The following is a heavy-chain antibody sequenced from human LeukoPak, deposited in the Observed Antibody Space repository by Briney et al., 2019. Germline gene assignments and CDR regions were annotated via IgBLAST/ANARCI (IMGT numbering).Heavy chain of an antibody. CDR3: ARGGVAAAAGHDAFDI. Sequence: SQTLPLTCAISGDSVSSNSAAWNWIRQSPSRGLEWLGRTYYRSKWYNDYAVSVKSRITINPDTSKNQFSLQLNSVTPEDTAVYYCARGGVAAAAGHDAFDIWGQGTMVTVSS. D-gene: IGHD6-13*01. CDR1: GDSVSSNSAA. CDR2: TYYRSKWYN. V-gene: IGHV6-1*01. J-gene: IGHJ3*02.